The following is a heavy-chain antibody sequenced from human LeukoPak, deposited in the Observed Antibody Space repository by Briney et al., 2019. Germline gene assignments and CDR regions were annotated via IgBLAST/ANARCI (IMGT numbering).Heavy chain of an antibody. Sequence: SETLSLTCAVYGGSFSGYYWSWIRQPPGKGLEWIGEINHSGSTNYNPSLKSRVTISVDTSKNQFSLKLSSVTAADTALYYWAPGGGGVGYWGRGTRVTVSS. J-gene: IGHJ4*02. V-gene: IGHV4-34*01. CDR2: INHSGST. D-gene: IGHD1-26*01. CDR3: APGGGGVGY. CDR1: GGSFSGYY.